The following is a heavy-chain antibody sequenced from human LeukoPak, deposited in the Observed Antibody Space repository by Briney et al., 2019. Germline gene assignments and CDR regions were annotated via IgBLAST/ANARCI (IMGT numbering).Heavy chain of an antibody. CDR3: ARLESGSYSDYFDY. J-gene: IGHJ4*02. CDR1: GYTFTSYD. CDR2: MNPNSGNT. D-gene: IGHD1-26*01. V-gene: IGHV1-8*03. Sequence: ASVKVSCKASGYTFTSYDINWVRQATGQGLEWMGWMNPNSGNTGYAQKLQGRVTITRNTSISTAYMELSSLRSEDTAVYYCARLESGSYSDYFDYWGQGTLVTVSS.